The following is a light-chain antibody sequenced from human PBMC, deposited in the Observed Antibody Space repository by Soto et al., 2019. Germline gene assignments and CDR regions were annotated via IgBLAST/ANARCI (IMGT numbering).Light chain of an antibody. V-gene: IGKV3-11*01. CDR3: QQRSNWPPIT. CDR2: DTS. J-gene: IGKJ5*01. CDR1: QSVSSY. Sequence: EFVLTQSPATLSLSPGERATLSCRASQSVSSYLAWYQQKPGQAPRLLIYDTSNRATGVPARFSGSGSGTDFTLTISSLEPEDFAVYYCQQRSNWPPITFGQGTRLENK.